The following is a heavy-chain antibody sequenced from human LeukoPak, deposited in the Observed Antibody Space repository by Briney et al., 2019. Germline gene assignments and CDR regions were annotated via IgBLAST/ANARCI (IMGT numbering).Heavy chain of an antibody. CDR1: GFTLSNYW. V-gene: IGHV3-74*03. Sequence: PGGSLRLSCAASGFTLSNYWMRWVRQAPGKGLVWVSRFTADGSNTAYADSVKGRFTISSDNAKNTLYLQMNRLRAEDTAVYYCVRDGHATPPFDYWGQGTTVTVSS. D-gene: IGHD2-15*01. CDR2: FTADGSNT. CDR3: VRDGHATPPFDY. J-gene: IGHJ4*03.